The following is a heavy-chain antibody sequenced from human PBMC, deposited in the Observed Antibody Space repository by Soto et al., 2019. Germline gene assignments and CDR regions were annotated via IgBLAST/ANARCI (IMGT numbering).Heavy chain of an antibody. CDR2: ISYDGSNK. CDR3: AKVWGSGGISDY. Sequence: QVQLVESGGGVVQPGRSLRLSCAASGFTFSSYGMHWVRQAPGKGLEWVAVISYDGSNKYYADSVKGRFTISRDNSKNTLYLQMNSLRAEDTAVYYCAKVWGSGGISDYWGQGTLVTVSS. V-gene: IGHV3-30*18. J-gene: IGHJ4*02. D-gene: IGHD2-15*01. CDR1: GFTFSSYG.